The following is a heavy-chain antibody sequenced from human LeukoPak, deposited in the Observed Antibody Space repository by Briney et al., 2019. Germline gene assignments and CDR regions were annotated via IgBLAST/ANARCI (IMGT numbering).Heavy chain of an antibody. Sequence: GASLQISCKGSGCSFTSYWIGWVRRLPGKGLEWLGIIYPGDSDTRYSPSFQGQVTISADKSISTAYLQWSSLKAADTAMYYCARQGSGYPLYPLDVWGKGTTVTVSS. CDR2: IYPGDSDT. CDR1: GCSFTSYW. CDR3: ARQGSGYPLYPLDV. D-gene: IGHD3-3*01. J-gene: IGHJ6*04. V-gene: IGHV5-51*01.